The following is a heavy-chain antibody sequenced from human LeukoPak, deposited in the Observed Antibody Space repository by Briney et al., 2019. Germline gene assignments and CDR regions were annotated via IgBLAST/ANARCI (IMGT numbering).Heavy chain of an antibody. J-gene: IGHJ6*02. V-gene: IGHV3-7*01. CDR1: GFLFSRYW. D-gene: IGHD3-9*01. CDR3: ARDRMDYNIPYGMDV. CDR2: IKQDGSEK. Sequence: GGSLRLFCAASGFLFSRYWMNWVRQAPGKGLERVANIKQDGSEKDYVDSVKGRFTISRDNARNSLYLQMNSLRAEDTGVYYCARDRMDYNIPYGMDVWGQGTTVTVSS.